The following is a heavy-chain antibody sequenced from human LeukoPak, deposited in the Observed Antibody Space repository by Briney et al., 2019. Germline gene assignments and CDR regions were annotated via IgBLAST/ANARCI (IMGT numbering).Heavy chain of an antibody. V-gene: IGHV3-21*01. J-gene: IGHJ4*02. CDR3: ARDRDYGTFDY. D-gene: IGHD4-17*01. CDR2: ISVSGTYI. Sequence: GGSLRLSCAASGFTFSRNGMAWVRQAPGKGLEWVSSISVSGTYIYYSDSVKGRFTISRDNAKNSLYLEMKSLRAEDTAAYFCARDRDYGTFDYWGQGTLVTVSS. CDR1: GFTFSRNG.